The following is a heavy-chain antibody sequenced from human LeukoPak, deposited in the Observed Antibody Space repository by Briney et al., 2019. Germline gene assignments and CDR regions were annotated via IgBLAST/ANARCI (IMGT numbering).Heavy chain of an antibody. Sequence: PGGSLRLSCAASGFTFDDYGMSWVRQAPGKGLEWVTGINWNGGSTGYAVSVKGRFTISRDNAKNSLYLQMNSLRAEDTALYYCARARSVAPGNAFDIWGQRTVVTVSS. V-gene: IGHV3-20*04. J-gene: IGHJ3*02. CDR3: ARARSVAPGNAFDI. CDR1: GFTFDDYG. D-gene: IGHD3-10*01. CDR2: INWNGGST.